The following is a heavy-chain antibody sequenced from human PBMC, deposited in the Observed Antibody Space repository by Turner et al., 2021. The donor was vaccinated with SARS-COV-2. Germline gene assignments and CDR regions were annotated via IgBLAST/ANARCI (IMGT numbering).Heavy chain of an antibody. CDR1: SFTFSSYA. Sequence: EVQLLEAGGGLVQPGGSLRPSCAASSFTFSSYAMSWVRQDPGKGVQWVAVISGSGSSTFYADSVKGRFTISRDNSKNTQYLQMNSLRAEDTAVYYCAKDPGVSSGPVLEYFQHWGQGTLVTVSS. CDR3: AKDPGVSSGPVLEYFQH. CDR2: ISGSGSST. D-gene: IGHD6-19*01. J-gene: IGHJ1*01. V-gene: IGHV3-23*01.